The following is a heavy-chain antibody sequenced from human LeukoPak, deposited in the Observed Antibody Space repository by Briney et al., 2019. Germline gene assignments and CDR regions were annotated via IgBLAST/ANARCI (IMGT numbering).Heavy chain of an antibody. CDR2: IYTSGST. CDR1: GGSISSYY. V-gene: IGHV4-4*07. Sequence: SETLSLTCTVSGGSISSYYWSWIRQPAGKGLEWIGRIYTSGSTYYNPSLKSRVTISVDTSKNQFSLKLSSVTAADTAVYYCAREKRTGYYDSSGYPHGFDYWGQGTLVTVSS. CDR3: AREKRTGYYDSSGYPHGFDY. D-gene: IGHD3-22*01. J-gene: IGHJ4*02.